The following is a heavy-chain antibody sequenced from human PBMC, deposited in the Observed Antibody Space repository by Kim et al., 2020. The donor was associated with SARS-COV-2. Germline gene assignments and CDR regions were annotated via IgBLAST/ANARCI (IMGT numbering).Heavy chain of an antibody. CDR3: ARGGGRFGGLWVGRYYYGM. CDR2: IIPIFGTA. CDR1: GGTFSSYA. Sequence: SVKVSCKDSGGTFSSYAISWVRQAPGQGLEWMGGIIPIFGTANYAQKFQGRVTITADASTSTASMELSSLKPEAMAVDYCARGGGRFGGLWVGRYYYGM. V-gene: IGHV1-69*13. J-gene: IGHJ6*01. D-gene: IGHD3-10*01.